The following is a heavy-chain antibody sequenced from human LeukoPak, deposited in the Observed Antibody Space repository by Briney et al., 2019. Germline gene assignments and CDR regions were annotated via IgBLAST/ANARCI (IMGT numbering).Heavy chain of an antibody. V-gene: IGHV3-33*01. J-gene: IGHJ4*02. CDR3: AEPQGNDYYFDY. D-gene: IGHD1-1*01. Sequence: GGSLRLSCAASGFTFSSYGMHWVRQAPGKGLEWVAVIWYDGSNKYYADSVKGRFTISRDNSKNTLYLQMNSLRAEDTAVYYCAEPQGNDYYFDYWGQGTLVTVSS. CDR1: GFTFSSYG. CDR2: IWYDGSNK.